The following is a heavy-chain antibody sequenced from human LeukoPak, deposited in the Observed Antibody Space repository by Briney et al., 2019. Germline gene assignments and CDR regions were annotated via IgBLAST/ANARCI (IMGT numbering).Heavy chain of an antibody. V-gene: IGHV1-3*01. CDR2: INAGNGNT. CDR3: ARSRVPAGEYCSGGSCYGGFDY. J-gene: IGHJ4*02. Sequence: ASVKVSCKASGYTFISYAMHWVRQAPGQRLEWMGWINAGNGNTKYSQEFQGRVTITRDTSASTAYMELSSLRSEDTAVYYCARSRVPAGEYCSGGSCYGGFDYWGQGTLVTVSS. D-gene: IGHD2-15*01. CDR1: GYTFISYA.